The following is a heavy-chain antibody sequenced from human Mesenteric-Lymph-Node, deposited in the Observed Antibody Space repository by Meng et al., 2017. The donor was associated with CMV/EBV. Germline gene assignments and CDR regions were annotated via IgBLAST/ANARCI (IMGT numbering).Heavy chain of an antibody. V-gene: IGHV3-74*01. CDR1: GFSFFSKYW. D-gene: IGHD3-22*01. CDR3: ARENFDTSGYYLGYHMDI. J-gene: IGHJ6*02. Sequence: GESLKISCAASGFSFFSKYWMHWVRQAPGKGLVWVSRIISDETTTIYADSVRGRFTISRDNAKNTLYLQMNSLRAEDTAVYYCARENFDTSGYYLGYHMDIWGQGTTVTVSS. CDR2: IISDETTT.